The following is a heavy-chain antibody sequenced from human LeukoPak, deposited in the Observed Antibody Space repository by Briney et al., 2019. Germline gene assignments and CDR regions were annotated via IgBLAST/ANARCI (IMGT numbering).Heavy chain of an antibody. D-gene: IGHD6-13*01. Sequence: GRSLRLSCAASGFTFSSYGMHWVRQAPGKGLEWVAVIWYDGSNKYYADSVKGRFTISRDNSKNTLYLQMNSLRAEDTAVYYCAKYPQLAYFDYWGQGTLVTVSS. CDR3: AKYPQLAYFDY. J-gene: IGHJ4*02. CDR2: IWYDGSNK. CDR1: GFTFSSYG. V-gene: IGHV3-33*06.